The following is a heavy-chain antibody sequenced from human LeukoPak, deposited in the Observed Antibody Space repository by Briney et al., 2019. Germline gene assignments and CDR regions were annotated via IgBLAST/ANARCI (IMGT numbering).Heavy chain of an antibody. J-gene: IGHJ4*02. CDR1: GGSFSGYY. CDR2: INHSGST. Sequence: SETLSLTCAVYGGSFSGYYWSWIRQPPGKGLEWIGEINHSGSTNYNPSLKSRVTISVDTSKNQFSLKLSSVTAADTAVYYCARGRGWYKLNYYFDYWSQGTLVTVSS. CDR3: ARGRGWYKLNYYFDY. V-gene: IGHV4-34*01. D-gene: IGHD6-19*01.